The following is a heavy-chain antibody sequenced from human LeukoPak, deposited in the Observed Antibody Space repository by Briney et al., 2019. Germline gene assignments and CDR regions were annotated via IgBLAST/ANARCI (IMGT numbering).Heavy chain of an antibody. CDR1: GGSISSGDYY. D-gene: IGHD3-22*01. V-gene: IGHV4-30-4*01. CDR3: ARAGNYYDSSGYLRY. CDR2: IYYSGST. Sequence: SETLSLTCTVSGGSISSGDYYWSWIRQPPGKGLEWIGYIYYSGSTYYNPSLKSRVTISVDTSKNQFSLKLSSVTAADTAVYYCARAGNYYDSSGYLRYWGQGTLVTVSS. J-gene: IGHJ4*02.